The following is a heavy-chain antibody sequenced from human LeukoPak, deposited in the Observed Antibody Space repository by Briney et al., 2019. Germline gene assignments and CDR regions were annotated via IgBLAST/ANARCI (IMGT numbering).Heavy chain of an antibody. CDR3: ASGTIFGVIAPYCFHS. CDR1: AGSISSYY. J-gene: IGHJ4*02. Sequence: SETLSLTCTVSAGSISSYYWNWIRQVPGKGLEWIGHIFYGANTYYNPSLKDRVTMSMDTSKSQVSLKLTSVTAADTAVYYCASGTIFGVIAPYCFHSWGQGTLVTVSP. CDR2: IFYGANT. D-gene: IGHD3-3*01. V-gene: IGHV4-59*01.